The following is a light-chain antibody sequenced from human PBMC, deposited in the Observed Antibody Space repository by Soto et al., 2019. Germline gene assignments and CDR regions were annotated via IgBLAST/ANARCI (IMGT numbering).Light chain of an antibody. CDR2: KSN. CDR3: SALDDSLNGLV. J-gene: IGLJ3*02. CDR1: SSNIGSNT. Sequence: QSVLTQPPSASATPGQRVTISCSGSSSNIGSNTVNWYQQLPGTAPKLLIYKSNQRPSGVPDRFSGSKSGTSASLAISGLQSEDEANYYCSALDDSLNGLVFGGGTKLTVL. V-gene: IGLV1-44*01.